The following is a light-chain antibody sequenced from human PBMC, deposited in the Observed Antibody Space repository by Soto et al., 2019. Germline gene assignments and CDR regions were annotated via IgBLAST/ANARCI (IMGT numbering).Light chain of an antibody. CDR2: DTS. CDR1: QSLTSN. Sequence: EIILTQSPATLYVSPGERATLSCRASQSLTSNLARYQQRPGQAPRLLIYDTSTRATDIPARFSGSGSGTEFTLTIASLQSEDFAVYYCQQYNHWPRMLSFGGGTRV. V-gene: IGKV3-15*01. J-gene: IGKJ4*01. CDR3: QQYNHWPRMLS.